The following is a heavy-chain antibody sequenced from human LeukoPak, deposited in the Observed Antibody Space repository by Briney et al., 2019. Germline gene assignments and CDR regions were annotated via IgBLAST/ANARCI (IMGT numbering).Heavy chain of an antibody. D-gene: IGHD5-18*01. J-gene: IGHJ4*02. CDR2: IWFDGSNK. CDR1: GITFSSYG. CDR3: AREAVGYSSDY. V-gene: IGHV3-33*01. Sequence: GGSLRLSCAASGITFSSYGMHWVRQAPGKGLEWVALIWFDGSNKYYADSVKGRFTISRDNSKNTLYLHMNSLRVEDTAMYYCAREAVGYSSDYWGQGTLVTVSS.